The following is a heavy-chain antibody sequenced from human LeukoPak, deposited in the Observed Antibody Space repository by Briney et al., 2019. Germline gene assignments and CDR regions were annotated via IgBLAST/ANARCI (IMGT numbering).Heavy chain of an antibody. Sequence: GGSLRLSCAASGLTFSSYWMTWVRQAPGKGLVWVSRINSDGSSTSYADSVKGRFTISRDNAKNTLYLQMNSLRAEDTAVYYCGRAVYGEIDYWGQGTLVTVSS. V-gene: IGHV3-74*01. CDR2: INSDGSST. CDR1: GLTFSSYW. J-gene: IGHJ4*02. CDR3: GRAVYGEIDY. D-gene: IGHD4-17*01.